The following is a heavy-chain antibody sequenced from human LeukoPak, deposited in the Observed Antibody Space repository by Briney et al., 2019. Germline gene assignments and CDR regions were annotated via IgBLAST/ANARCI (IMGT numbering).Heavy chain of an antibody. CDR2: FDPEDGET. V-gene: IGHV1-24*01. CDR1: GYTLTELS. CDR3: ATEVAVAGWYFDY. J-gene: IGHJ4*02. D-gene: IGHD6-19*01. Sequence: ASVKVTFKVSGYTLTELSMHWVRQAPGKGLEWMGGFDPEDGETIYAQKFQGRVRMTEDTSKDTAYMELSSLRSEDAAVYYCATEVAVAGWYFDYWGQGTLVTVSS.